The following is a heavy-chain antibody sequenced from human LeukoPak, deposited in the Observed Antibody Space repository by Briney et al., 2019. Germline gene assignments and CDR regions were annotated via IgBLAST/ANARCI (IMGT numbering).Heavy chain of an antibody. J-gene: IGHJ6*04. D-gene: IGHD3-9*01. CDR3: ARVRMTGTLDV. V-gene: IGHV4-38-2*01. Sequence: PSETLSLTXAVSGYSIRSGYYWGWIRQPPGKGLEWFGTIYHSGSTYYNPSLKSRVTISLDTSKNQFSLKLSSVTAADTAVYYCARVRMTGTLDVWGKGTTVTVSS. CDR1: GYSIRSGYY. CDR2: IYHSGST.